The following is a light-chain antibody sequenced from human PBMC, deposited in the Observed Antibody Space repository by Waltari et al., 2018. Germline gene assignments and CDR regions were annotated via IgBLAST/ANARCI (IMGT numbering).Light chain of an antibody. J-gene: IGLJ1*01. CDR2: DVS. CDR1: SSDVGGYNH. Sequence: QSALTQPASVSGSPGQSITISCTGPSSDVGGYNHVSWYQQHPGKAPKLMIYDVSSRPSGVSNRFFGSKSGNTASLTISGLQAEDEAVYFCSSYSTSITPYVFGTGTKVTVL. CDR3: SSYSTSITPYV. V-gene: IGLV2-14*03.